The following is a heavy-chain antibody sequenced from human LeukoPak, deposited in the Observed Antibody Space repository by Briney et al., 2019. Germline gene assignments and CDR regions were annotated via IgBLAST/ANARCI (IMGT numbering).Heavy chain of an antibody. CDR3: ARTPILERLGTDY. CDR1: GGSISSGDYC. CDR2: IYYSGST. Sequence: PSQTLSLTCTVSGGSISSGDYCWSWIRQPPGKGLEWIGYIYYSGSTYYNPSLKSRVTISVDTPKNQFSLKLSSVTAADTAVYYCARTPILERLGTDYWGQGTLVTVSS. D-gene: IGHD3-3*01. J-gene: IGHJ4*02. V-gene: IGHV4-30-4*08.